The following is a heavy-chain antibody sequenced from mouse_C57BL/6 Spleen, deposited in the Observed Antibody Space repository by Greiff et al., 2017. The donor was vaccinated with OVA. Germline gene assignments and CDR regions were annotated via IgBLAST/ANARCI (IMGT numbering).Heavy chain of an antibody. CDR2: IDPSDSYT. D-gene: IGHD4-1*01. J-gene: IGHJ2*01. Sequence: QVQLQQPGAELVMPGASVKLSCKASGYTFTSYGMHWVQQRPGQGLEWIGEIDPSDSYTNYNQKVKGKSTLTVDKSSSTAYMQLSSLTSEDSAVYYCASRLGRNYFDYWGQGTTLTVSS. CDR3: ASRLGRNYFDY. CDR1: GYTFTSYG. V-gene: IGHV1-69*01.